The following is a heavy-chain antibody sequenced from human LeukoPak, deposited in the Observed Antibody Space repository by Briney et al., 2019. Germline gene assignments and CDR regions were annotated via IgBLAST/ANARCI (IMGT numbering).Heavy chain of an antibody. CDR2: INPSGGST. CDR1: GYTFTSYY. CDR3: ARGNRYCSSTSCPGSFDY. V-gene: IGHV1-46*01. J-gene: IGHJ4*02. Sequence: ASVKVSCKASGYTFTSYYMHWVRQAPGQGLEWMGIINPSGGSTSYAQKFQGRVTMTRDTSTSTVYMEPSSLRSEDTAVYYCARGNRYCSSTSCPGSFDYWGQGTLVTVSS. D-gene: IGHD2-2*01.